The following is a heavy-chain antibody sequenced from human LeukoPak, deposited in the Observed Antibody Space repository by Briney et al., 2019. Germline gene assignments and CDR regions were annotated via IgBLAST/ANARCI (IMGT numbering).Heavy chain of an antibody. J-gene: IGHJ5*02. Sequence: SETLSLTCTVSGGSISSYYWSWIRQPAGKGLEWIGRIYTSGSTNYNPSLKSRVTMSVDTSKNQFSLKLSSVTAADTAVYYCARHAMHSSSLFSLWFDPWGQGTLVTVSS. CDR1: GGSISSYY. CDR2: IYTSGST. V-gene: IGHV4-4*07. D-gene: IGHD6-13*01. CDR3: ARHAMHSSSLFSLWFDP.